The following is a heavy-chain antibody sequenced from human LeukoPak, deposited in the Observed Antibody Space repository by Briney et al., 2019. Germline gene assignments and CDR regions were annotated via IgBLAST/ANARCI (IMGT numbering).Heavy chain of an antibody. J-gene: IGHJ3*02. V-gene: IGHV1-69*05. CDR2: IIPIFGTA. CDR3: ARGYMGSSGYSSAFDI. D-gene: IGHD3-22*01. CDR1: GCILSSYA. Sequence: ASVTVSCPASGCILSSYAISWLRQAPGHGLEWMGGIIPIFGTAHYPQKFQGRVTHPTDKPTSTAHRAVSSLRSEDTGVYYCARGYMGSSGYSSAFDIGGQGTMVTVS.